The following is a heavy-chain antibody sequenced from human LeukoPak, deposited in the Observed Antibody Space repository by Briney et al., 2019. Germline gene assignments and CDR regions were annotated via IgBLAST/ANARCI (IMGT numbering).Heavy chain of an antibody. D-gene: IGHD4-17*01. CDR1: GYSISSGYY. V-gene: IGHV4-38-2*02. Sequence: SETLSLTCTVSGYSISSGYYWGWIRQPPGKGLEWIGSIYHSGSTYYNPSLKSRVTISVDTSKNQFSLKLSSVTAADTAVYYCARTTVTTGGGLDYWGQGTLVTVSS. J-gene: IGHJ4*02. CDR3: ARTTVTTGGGLDY. CDR2: IYHSGST.